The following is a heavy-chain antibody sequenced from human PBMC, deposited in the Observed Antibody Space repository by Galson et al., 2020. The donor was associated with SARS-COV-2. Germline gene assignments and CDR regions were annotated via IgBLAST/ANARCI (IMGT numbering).Heavy chain of an antibody. V-gene: IGHV1-2*02. CDR1: GYSFSGYY. J-gene: IGHJ5*02. Sequence: ASVTVSCEAAGYSFSGYYLHWVRQAPGQGLEWMGWINPNSGDTNYAQNFQGRVTMTRDTSISTAYMELRSLRSDDTAVYYCARDLHAYGSGKYAWFDPWGQGTLVTVSS. CDR2: INPNSGDT. D-gene: IGHD3-10*01. CDR3: ARDLHAYGSGKYAWFDP.